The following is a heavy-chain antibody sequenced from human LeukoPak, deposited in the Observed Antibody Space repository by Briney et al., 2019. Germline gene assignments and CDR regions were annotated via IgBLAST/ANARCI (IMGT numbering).Heavy chain of an antibody. CDR1: GFTFSSYS. J-gene: IGHJ4*02. CDR2: ISSSSSTI. D-gene: IGHD6-13*01. CDR3: TSNAAAGTNY. V-gene: IGHV3-48*04. Sequence: GGSLRLSCAASGFTFSSYSMNWVRQAPGKGLEWVSYISSSSSTIYYADSVKGRFTISRDNAKNSLYLQMNSLGAGDTAVYYCTSNAAAGTNYWGQGTLVTVSS.